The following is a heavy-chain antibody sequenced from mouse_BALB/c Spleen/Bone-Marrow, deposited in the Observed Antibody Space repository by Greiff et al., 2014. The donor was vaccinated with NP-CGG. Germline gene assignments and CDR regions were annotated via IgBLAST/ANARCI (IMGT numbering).Heavy chain of an antibody. CDR2: IYPGDGDT. V-gene: IGHV1-80*01. CDR1: GYAFSSYW. J-gene: IGHJ2*01. CDR3: ARVRNWTDY. D-gene: IGHD4-1*01. Sequence: QVQLKESGAELVRPGSSVKISCKASGYAFSSYWMNWVKQRPGQGLEWIGQIYPGDGDTNYNGKFKGKATLTADKSSSTAYMQLSSLTSEDSAVYFCARVRNWTDYWGQGTTLTVSS.